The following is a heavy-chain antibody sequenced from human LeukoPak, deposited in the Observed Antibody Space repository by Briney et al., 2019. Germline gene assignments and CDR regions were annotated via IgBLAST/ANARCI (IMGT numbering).Heavy chain of an antibody. CDR2: IYYSGST. V-gene: IGHV4-59*01. CDR3: ARGGRATDAFDI. J-gene: IGHJ3*02. D-gene: IGHD1-26*01. Sequence: SETLSLTCTVSGGSISSYYWSWIRQPPGKGLEWIGYIYYSGSTNYDPSLKSRVTISVDTSKNQFSLKLSSVTAADTAVYYCARGGRATDAFDIWGQGTMVTVSS. CDR1: GGSISSYY.